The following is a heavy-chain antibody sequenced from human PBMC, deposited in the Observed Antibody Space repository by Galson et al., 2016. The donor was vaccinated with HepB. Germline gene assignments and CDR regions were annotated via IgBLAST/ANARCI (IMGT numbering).Heavy chain of an antibody. V-gene: IGHV1-69*06. CDR3: ARGRRAGITALMLDY. CDR2: IIPIFDRA. Sequence: SVKVSCKASGGNFGSFVISWVRQAPGQGLEWMGAIIPIFDRANYAQKFQARSIITEDKSTSTAYMELRNLRSEDTAVYYCARGRRAGITALMLDYWGQGSLVTVSS. CDR1: GGNFGSFV. J-gene: IGHJ4*02. D-gene: IGHD1-7*01.